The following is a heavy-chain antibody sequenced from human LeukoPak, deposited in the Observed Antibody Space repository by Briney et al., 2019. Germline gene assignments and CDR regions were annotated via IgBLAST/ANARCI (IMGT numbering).Heavy chain of an antibody. J-gene: IGHJ4*02. Sequence: ASVKVSCKASGYTFTHFDISWVRQAPGQGLEWMGRISPYNGDTYYAQNLQGRVTVTTDTSTRTAYMELKSLTSDDTAVYYCARKRGGYYPDWGQGTLVTVSS. CDR3: ARKRGGYYPD. CDR2: ISPYNGDT. CDR1: GYTFTHFD. V-gene: IGHV1-18*01. D-gene: IGHD1-26*01.